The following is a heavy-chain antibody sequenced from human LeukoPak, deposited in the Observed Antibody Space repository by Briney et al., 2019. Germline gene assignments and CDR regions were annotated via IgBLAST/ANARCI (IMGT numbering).Heavy chain of an antibody. CDR1: GYTFTSYD. D-gene: IGHD4-17*01. V-gene: IGHV1-8*01. J-gene: IGHJ4*02. CDR3: AREMTTVTTSLDY. CDR2: MNPNSGNT. Sequence: GASVKVSCKASGYTFTSYDISWVRQATGQGLEWMGWMNPNSGNTGYAQKFQGGVTMTRNTSISTAYMELSSLRSEDTAVYYCAREMTTVTTSLDYWGQGTLVTVSS.